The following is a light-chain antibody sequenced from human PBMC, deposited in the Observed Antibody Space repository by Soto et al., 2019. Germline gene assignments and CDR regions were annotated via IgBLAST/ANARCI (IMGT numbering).Light chain of an antibody. J-gene: IGKJ2*01. V-gene: IGKV3D-20*01. Sequence: EIVLTQSPATLSLSPGDRATLSCGASQTVSSSFLAWYQQKPGLAPRLLIYDASTRATGIPDRFSGRGYGTGFTLTISRLEPEDFAVYFCQQYVTSPYTFGQGTKVEIK. CDR1: QTVSSSF. CDR3: QQYVTSPYT. CDR2: DAS.